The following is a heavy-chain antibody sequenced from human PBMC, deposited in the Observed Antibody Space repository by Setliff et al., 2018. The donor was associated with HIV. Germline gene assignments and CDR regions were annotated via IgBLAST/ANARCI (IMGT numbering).Heavy chain of an antibody. V-gene: IGHV4-38-2*01. CDR3: ARHGGITGTTDAFDI. CDR1: TYSISSGYY. J-gene: IGHJ3*02. D-gene: IGHD1-7*01. Sequence: PSETLSLTCAVSTYSISSGYYWGWTRLPPGKGLEWIGSIYHSGSTYYNPSLKSRVTISVDTSKNQFSLKLSSVTAADTAVYYCARHGGITGTTDAFDIWGQGTMVTVSS. CDR2: IYHSGST.